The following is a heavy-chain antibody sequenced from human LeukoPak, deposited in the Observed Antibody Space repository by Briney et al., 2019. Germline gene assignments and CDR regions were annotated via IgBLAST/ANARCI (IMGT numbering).Heavy chain of an antibody. Sequence: GGSLRLSCAASGFTFSRYAMTWVRQAPGKGLEWVSYISSSGSTIYYADSVKGRFTISRDNAKNSLYLQMNSLRAEDTAVYYCAELGITMIGGVWGKGTTVTISS. D-gene: IGHD3-10*02. V-gene: IGHV3-48*03. CDR1: GFTFSRYA. J-gene: IGHJ6*04. CDR2: ISSSGSTI. CDR3: AELGITMIGGV.